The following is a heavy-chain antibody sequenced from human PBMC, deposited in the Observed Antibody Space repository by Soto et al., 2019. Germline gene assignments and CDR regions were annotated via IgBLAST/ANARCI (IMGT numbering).Heavy chain of an antibody. J-gene: IGHJ4*02. D-gene: IGHD3-22*01. V-gene: IGHV3-30-3*01. CDR2: ISYDGSNK. Sequence: PGGSLRLSCAASGFTFSSYAMHWFRQAPGKGLEWVAVISYDGSNKYYADSVKGRFTISRDNSKNTLYLQMNSLRAEDTAVYYCARDLGYDSSGYFFYWGQGTLVTVSS. CDR3: ARDLGYDSSGYFFY. CDR1: GFTFSSYA.